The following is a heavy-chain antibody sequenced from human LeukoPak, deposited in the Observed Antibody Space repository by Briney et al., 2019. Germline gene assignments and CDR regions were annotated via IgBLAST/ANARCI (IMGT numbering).Heavy chain of an antibody. Sequence: PSQTLSLTRTVSGGSISSYYWSWIRQPPGKGLEWIGYIYYSGSTNYNPSLKSRVTISVDTSKNQFSLKLSSVTAADTAVYYCARDSGGSGSYGDDAFDIWGQGTMVTVSS. CDR1: GGSISSYY. V-gene: IGHV4-59*01. CDR3: ARDSGGSGSYGDDAFDI. J-gene: IGHJ3*02. D-gene: IGHD3-10*01. CDR2: IYYSGST.